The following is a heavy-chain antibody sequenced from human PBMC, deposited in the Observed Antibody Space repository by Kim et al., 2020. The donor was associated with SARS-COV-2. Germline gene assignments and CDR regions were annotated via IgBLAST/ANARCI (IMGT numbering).Heavy chain of an antibody. CDR3: ARANLDYDYGMDV. CDR2: IYYSGST. Sequence: SETLSLTCTVSGGSISSYYWSWIRQPPGKGLEWIGYIYYSGSTNYNPSLKSRVTISVDTSKNQFSLKLSSVTAADTAVYYCARANLDYDYGMDVWGQGTTVTVSS. CDR1: GGSISSYY. V-gene: IGHV4-59*01. J-gene: IGHJ6*02.